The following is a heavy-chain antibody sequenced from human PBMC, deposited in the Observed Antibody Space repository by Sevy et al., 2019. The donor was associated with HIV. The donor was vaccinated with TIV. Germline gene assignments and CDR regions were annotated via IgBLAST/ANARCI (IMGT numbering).Heavy chain of an antibody. CDR3: TRERELTTLDY. V-gene: IGHV3-48*01. Sequence: GGSLRLSCTASGFTFSSYSMNWVRQAPGKGLEWVSYISSGSGSILYADSVKGRFTISRDNAKNSLYLQMNSLRAEDTAVYYCTRERELTTLDYWGQGTLVTVSS. CDR2: ISSGSGSI. D-gene: IGHD4-4*01. CDR1: GFTFSSYS. J-gene: IGHJ4*02.